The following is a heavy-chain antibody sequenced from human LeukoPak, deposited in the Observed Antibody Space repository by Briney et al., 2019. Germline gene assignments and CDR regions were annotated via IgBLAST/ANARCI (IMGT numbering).Heavy chain of an antibody. CDR1: GGSIISGIYY. CDR2: IYYRGST. J-gene: IGHJ4*02. CDR3: ARLLPIAAAGGHYFDY. D-gene: IGHD6-13*01. V-gene: IGHV4-39*01. Sequence: SETLSLTCNVSGGSIISGIYYWGWVRQPPGKGLEWIASIYYRGSTYYNQSLKSRVTISVDTSKNQFSLKVTSVTAADTAVYYCARLLPIAAAGGHYFDYWGQGTLVTVSS.